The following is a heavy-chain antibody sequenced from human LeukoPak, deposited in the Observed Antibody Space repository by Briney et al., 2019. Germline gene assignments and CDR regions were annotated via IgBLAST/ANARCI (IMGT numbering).Heavy chain of an antibody. CDR1: GFSVSLNY. V-gene: IGHV3-53*01. Sequence: GGSLRLSCAASGFSVSLNYMNWVRQAPGKGLEWVSILYSGSDTYYADSVKGRFTISRDNSKNMLFLHMNNLRADDTAVYYCARVGDHFHWYLDLWGRGTLVAVSS. CDR2: LYSGSDT. J-gene: IGHJ2*01. CDR3: ARVGDHFHWYLDL. D-gene: IGHD3-10*01.